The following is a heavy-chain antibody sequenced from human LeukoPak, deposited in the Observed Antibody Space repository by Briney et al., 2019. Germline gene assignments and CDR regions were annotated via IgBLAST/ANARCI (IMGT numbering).Heavy chain of an antibody. CDR3: ATDFGTIRGG. CDR1: GYTLTELS. V-gene: IGHV1-24*01. D-gene: IGHD3-10*01. CDR2: FYTEDGET. Sequence: ASVKVSCKVSGYTLTELSMNWVRHAPGKGLEWMGGFYTEDGETIYAQKFQGRVTMTEDTSTDTAYMELSSLRSEDTAVYYFATDFGTIRGGWGQGTLVTVSS. J-gene: IGHJ4*02.